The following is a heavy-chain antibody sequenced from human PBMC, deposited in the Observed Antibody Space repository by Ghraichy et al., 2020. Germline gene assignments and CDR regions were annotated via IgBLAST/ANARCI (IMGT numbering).Heavy chain of an antibody. D-gene: IGHD6-6*01. CDR3: ARDQSGLYSSSKYYFDY. CDR1: GFTFSIYS. CDR2: ISTSSSYI. Sequence: LSLTCAASGFTFSIYSMNWVRQAPGKGLEWVSSISTSSSYIYYADSLRGRFTISRDNAKNSLYLQMNSLRAGDTAVYYCARDQSGLYSSSKYYFDYWGQGTLVTVSS. J-gene: IGHJ4*02. V-gene: IGHV3-21*01.